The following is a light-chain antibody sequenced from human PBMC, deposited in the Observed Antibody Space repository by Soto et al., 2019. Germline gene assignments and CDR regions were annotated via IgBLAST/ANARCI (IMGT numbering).Light chain of an antibody. Sequence: DIVMTQSPDSLAVSLGERATINCKSSQSVLYSSNNKNYLAWYQQKPGQPPKLLIYWASTRESGVPDRFSGSWSGTDFTLTISSLQAEEVAVYYCQQYYSSPYTFGQGTKLEIK. CDR2: WAS. V-gene: IGKV4-1*01. CDR1: QSVLYSSNNKNY. CDR3: QQYYSSPYT. J-gene: IGKJ2*01.